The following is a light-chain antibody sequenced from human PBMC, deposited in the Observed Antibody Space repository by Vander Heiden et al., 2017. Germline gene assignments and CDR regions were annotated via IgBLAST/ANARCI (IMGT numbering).Light chain of an antibody. Sequence: EIVLTQSPDPLSLSPGERATPSCWASQSVSSSYLAWYQQKPGQAPRLLIYGASSRATGIPDRFSGSGSGTEFTLTISRLEPEDFAVYYCQQYGSSSWTFGQGTKVEIK. CDR1: QSVSSSY. J-gene: IGKJ1*01. CDR3: QQYGSSSWT. CDR2: GAS. V-gene: IGKV3-20*01.